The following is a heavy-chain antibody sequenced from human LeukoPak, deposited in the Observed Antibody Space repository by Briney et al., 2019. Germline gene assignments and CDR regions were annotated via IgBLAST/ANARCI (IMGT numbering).Heavy chain of an antibody. V-gene: IGHV3-20*04. J-gene: IGHJ6*03. D-gene: IGHD4-23*01. CDR1: GFTFDDYG. CDR3: ARLRLRWYPYYYYYMDV. Sequence: GGSLRLSCAASGFTFDDYGMSWVRQAPGKGLEWVSGINWNGGSTGYADSVKGRFTISRDNAKNSLYLQMNSLRAEDTAVYYCARLRLRWYPYYYYYMDVWGKGTTVTISS. CDR2: INWNGGST.